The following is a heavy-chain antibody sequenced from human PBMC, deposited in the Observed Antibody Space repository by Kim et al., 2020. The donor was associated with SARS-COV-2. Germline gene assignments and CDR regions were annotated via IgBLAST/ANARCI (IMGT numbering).Heavy chain of an antibody. CDR2: IYPGDSDT. V-gene: IGHV5-51*01. J-gene: IGHJ5*02. D-gene: IGHD3-9*01. CDR3: ARLHPGWRTIFGIPNWFDP. Sequence: GESLKISCKGSGYSFTSYWIGWVRQMPGKGLEWMGIIYPGDSDTRYSPSFQGQVTISADKSISTAYLQWSSLKASDTAMYYCARLHPGWRTIFGIPNWFDPWGQGTLVTVAS. CDR1: GYSFTSYW.